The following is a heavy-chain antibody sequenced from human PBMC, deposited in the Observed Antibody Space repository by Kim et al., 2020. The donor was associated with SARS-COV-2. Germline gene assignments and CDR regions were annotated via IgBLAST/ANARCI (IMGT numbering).Heavy chain of an antibody. V-gene: IGHV3-20*01. CDR2: INWNGGST. Sequence: GGSLRLSCAASGFTFDDYGMSWVRQAPGKGLEWVSGINWNGGSTGYADSVKGRFTISRDNAKNSLYLQMNSLRAEDTALYHCARALGSPYYFDYWGQGTLVTVSS. J-gene: IGHJ4*02. D-gene: IGHD1-26*01. CDR1: GFTFDDYG. CDR3: ARALGSPYYFDY.